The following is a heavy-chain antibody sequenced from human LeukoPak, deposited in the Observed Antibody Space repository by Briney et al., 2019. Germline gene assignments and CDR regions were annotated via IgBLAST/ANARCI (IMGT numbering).Heavy chain of an antibody. Sequence: PGGSLRLSCAASGFTFSSYWMTWVRQAPGRGLEWVANINQDESEKYYVDSVKGRFTISRDNAKNSLYLQMNSLRAEDTAVYYCAKRSGGSWDFDYWGQGTLVTVSS. CDR3: AKRSGGSWDFDY. V-gene: IGHV3-7*01. CDR2: INQDESEK. J-gene: IGHJ4*02. D-gene: IGHD2-15*01. CDR1: GFTFSSYW.